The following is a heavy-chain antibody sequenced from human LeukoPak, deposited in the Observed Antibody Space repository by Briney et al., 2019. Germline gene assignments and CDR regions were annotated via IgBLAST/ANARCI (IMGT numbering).Heavy chain of an antibody. CDR1: GGSISNYY. CDR3: ARRGGSGSSYCFDP. CDR2: VYASGST. D-gene: IGHD1-26*01. J-gene: IGHJ5*02. Sequence: PSETVSLTCTVSGGSISNYYWSWIRQPPGRGLEWIGYVYASGSTKYNPSLNSRVTISLDTSKSQFSLRLSSVTVADTAVYYCARRGGSGSSYCFDPWGQGTLVTVSS. V-gene: IGHV4-59*08.